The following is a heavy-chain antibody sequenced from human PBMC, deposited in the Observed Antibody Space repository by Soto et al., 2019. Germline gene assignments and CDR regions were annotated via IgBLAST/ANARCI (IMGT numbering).Heavy chain of an antibody. D-gene: IGHD3-3*01. CDR2: ISGSGGST. Sequence: GGSLRLSCAASGFTFSSYAMSWVRQAPGKGLEWVSAISGSGGSTYYADSVKGRFTISRDNSKNTLYLQMNSLRAEDTAVYYCASQGTYYDFWSGYRQFDPWGQGTLVTVSS. CDR1: GFTFSSYA. V-gene: IGHV3-23*01. CDR3: ASQGTYYDFWSGYRQFDP. J-gene: IGHJ5*02.